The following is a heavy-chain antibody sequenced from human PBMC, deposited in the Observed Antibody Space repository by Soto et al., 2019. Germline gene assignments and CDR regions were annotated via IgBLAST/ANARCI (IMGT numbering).Heavy chain of an antibody. CDR2: ISSSSSYI. CDR1: GFTFSSYS. J-gene: IGHJ4*02. V-gene: IGHV3-21*01. D-gene: IGHD6-13*01. Sequence: EVQLVESGGGLVKPGGSLRLSCAASGFTFSSYSMNWVRQAPGKGLEWVSSISSSSSYIYYADSVKGRFTISRDNAKNSLYLKKNSLRAEDTAVYYCARDKWVLAAAGFIDYWGQGTLVTVSS. CDR3: ARDKWVLAAAGFIDY.